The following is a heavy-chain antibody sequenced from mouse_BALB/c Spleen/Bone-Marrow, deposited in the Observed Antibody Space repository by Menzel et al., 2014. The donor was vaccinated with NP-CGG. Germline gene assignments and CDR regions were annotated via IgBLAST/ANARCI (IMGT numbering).Heavy chain of an antibody. D-gene: IGHD2-4*01. CDR1: GYTFTSYW. CDR3: ARDYDYGYFDI. J-gene: IGHJ1*01. CDR2: INPSNGRT. Sequence: VQRVESGAELVKPGASVKLSCKAFGYTFTSYWMHWVKQWPGQGLEWIGEINPSNGRTNYSEKYKSKATLTVDKSSSTTYMQLNSLTSKDAAVYYCARDYDYGYFDIWGAGTTVTVSS. V-gene: IGHV1S81*02.